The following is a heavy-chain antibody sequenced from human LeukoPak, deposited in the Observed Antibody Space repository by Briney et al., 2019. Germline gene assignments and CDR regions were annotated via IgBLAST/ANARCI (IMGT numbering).Heavy chain of an antibody. V-gene: IGHV3-53*01. CDR2: IYSGDST. D-gene: IGHD6-19*01. CDR3: ARSEQWLAWNY. CDR1: GFTVSSKY. Sequence: GGSLRLSCAASGFTVSSKYMGWVRQPPGKGLEWVSVIYSGDSTQYADSVKGRFTISRDNSKNTLYLQMNSLRADDTAMYYCARSEQWLAWNYWGQGTLVTVSS. J-gene: IGHJ4*02.